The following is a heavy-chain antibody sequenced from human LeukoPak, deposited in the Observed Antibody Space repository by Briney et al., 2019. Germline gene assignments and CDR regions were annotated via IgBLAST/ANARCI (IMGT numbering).Heavy chain of an antibody. CDR3: ARGRGPFRYCSGGSCYNWFDP. J-gene: IGHJ5*02. CDR2: ISYDGSNK. Sequence: PGRSLRLSCAASGFTFSSYAMHWVRQAPGKGLEWVAVISYDGSNKYYADSVKGRFTISRDNSKNTLYLQMNSLRAEGTAVYYCARGRGPFRYCSGGSCYNWFDPWGQGTLVTVSS. V-gene: IGHV3-30-3*01. CDR1: GFTFSSYA. D-gene: IGHD2-15*01.